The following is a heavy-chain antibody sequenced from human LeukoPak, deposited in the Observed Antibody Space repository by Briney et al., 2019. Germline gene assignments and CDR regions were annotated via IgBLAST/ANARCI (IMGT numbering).Heavy chain of an antibody. Sequence: GRSLRLSCVASGFTVPNFPIHWVRQAPGKGLEWVAVVSHDRSKKTYADSVKGRFTISRDNAKGTLYLEMHSLRPEDTAVYYCARDSLYGDSSFDYWGQGTRVTVSS. CDR3: ARDSLYGDSSFDY. CDR2: VSHDRSKK. CDR1: GFTVPNFP. J-gene: IGHJ4*02. D-gene: IGHD4-23*01. V-gene: IGHV3-30-3*01.